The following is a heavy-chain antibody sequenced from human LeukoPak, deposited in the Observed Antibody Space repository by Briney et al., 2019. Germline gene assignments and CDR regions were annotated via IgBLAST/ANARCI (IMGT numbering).Heavy chain of an antibody. J-gene: IGHJ5*02. Sequence: ASVKVSCKASGYTFTSYGISWVRQAPGRGLEWMGWISAYNGNTNYAQKLQGRVTMTTDTSTSTAYMELRSLRSDDTAVYYCAREGWYQLLYPNWFDPWGQGTLVTVSS. D-gene: IGHD2-2*02. CDR2: ISAYNGNT. CDR3: AREGWYQLLYPNWFDP. V-gene: IGHV1-18*01. CDR1: GYTFTSYG.